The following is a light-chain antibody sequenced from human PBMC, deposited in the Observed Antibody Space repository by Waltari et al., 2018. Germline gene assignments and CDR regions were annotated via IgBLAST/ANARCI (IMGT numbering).Light chain of an antibody. CDR1: QAIIDA. V-gene: IGKV1-6*01. J-gene: IGKJ1*01. Sequence: AIQMTQSPSSLSASVGDRVTITCRASQAIIDALSWYQQKPGEAPKLLIYTASSLQSGVPSRFSGGGSGTDFTLTISSLQPEDFATYYCLQDYSYPRTFGQGTRVDMK. CDR3: LQDYSYPRT. CDR2: TAS.